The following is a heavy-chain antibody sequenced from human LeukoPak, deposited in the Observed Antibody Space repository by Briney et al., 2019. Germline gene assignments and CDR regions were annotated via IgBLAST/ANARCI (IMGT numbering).Heavy chain of an antibody. Sequence: GGSLRLSCAASGFTFIRYAMIWVRQAPGKGLEWVSGISGSGDNTYYADSVKGRFAISRDNSKNMVFLQMNSLRAEDTAVYYCAKLSRVTVAGTMDFWGQGTLVTASS. CDR2: ISGSGDNT. V-gene: IGHV3-23*01. CDR1: GFTFIRYA. D-gene: IGHD6-19*01. CDR3: AKLSRVTVAGTMDF. J-gene: IGHJ4*02.